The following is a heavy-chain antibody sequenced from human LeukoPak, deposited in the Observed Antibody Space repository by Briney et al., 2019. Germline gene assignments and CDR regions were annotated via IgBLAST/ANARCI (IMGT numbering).Heavy chain of an antibody. Sequence: ASVKVSCKASGYTFTDSYMHWVRQAPGQGLEWMGWINPKTGGTNYAQRFQGRVTMTRDTSIRTAYMELNSLGSDDTAVYYCARDGRLTILARGIITEGSPPKNWGQGTLVTVSS. J-gene: IGHJ4*02. D-gene: IGHD3-10*01. CDR2: INPKTGGT. CDR3: ARDGRLTILARGIITEGSPPKN. CDR1: GYTFTDSY. V-gene: IGHV1-2*02.